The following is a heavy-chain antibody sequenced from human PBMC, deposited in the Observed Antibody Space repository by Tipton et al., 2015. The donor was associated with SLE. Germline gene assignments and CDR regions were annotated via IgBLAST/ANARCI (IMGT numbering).Heavy chain of an antibody. D-gene: IGHD6-13*01. CDR2: LFPGGNT. Sequence: TLSLTCTVSGDSIRIYYWSWIRQPAGKGLEWIGRLFPGGNTNYNPSLQSRVTMSVDTSKNQFSLKLSSVTAADTAVYYCARDRRLIAAPSFWWYFDLWGRGTLVTVSS. CDR1: GDSIRIYY. CDR3: ARDRRLIAAPSFWWYFDL. V-gene: IGHV4-4*07. J-gene: IGHJ2*01.